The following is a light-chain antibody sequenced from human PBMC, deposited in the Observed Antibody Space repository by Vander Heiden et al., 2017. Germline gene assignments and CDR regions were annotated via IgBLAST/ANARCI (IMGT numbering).Light chain of an antibody. V-gene: IGLV3-25*03. CDR2: KDS. Sequence: SHQLTQPPSVPVSPGQTARITCSGDALPNQYAYWYQQKPGQAPVLVIYKDSERPSGIPERFSGSSSGTTVTLTISGVQAEDEADYYCQSADSSGTYVVFGGGTKLTVL. J-gene: IGLJ2*01. CDR1: ALPNQY. CDR3: QSADSSGTYVV.